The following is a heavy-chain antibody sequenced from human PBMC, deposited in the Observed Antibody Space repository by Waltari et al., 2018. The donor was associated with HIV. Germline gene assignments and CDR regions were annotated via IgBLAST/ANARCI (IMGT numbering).Heavy chain of an antibody. J-gene: IGHJ4*02. CDR1: GFTFSSYG. CDR2: ISYDGSNK. D-gene: IGHD4-17*01. CDR3: AKDRDPSELTVTTWGVDY. V-gene: IGHV3-30*18. Sequence: QVQLVESGGGVVQPGRSLRLSCAASGFTFSSYGMHWVRQAPGKGLEWVAVISYDGSNKNYADSVKGRFTISRDNSKNTLYLQMNSLRAEDTAVYYCAKDRDPSELTVTTWGVDYWGQGTLVTVSS.